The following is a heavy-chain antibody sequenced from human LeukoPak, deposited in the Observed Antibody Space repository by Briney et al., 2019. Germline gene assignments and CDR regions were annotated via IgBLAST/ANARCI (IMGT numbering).Heavy chain of an antibody. D-gene: IGHD3-22*01. CDR1: GFTFSSYS. V-gene: IGHV3-21*01. CDR2: ISSSSSYI. Sequence: GGSLRLSCAASGFTFSSYSMNWVRQAPGKGLEWVSSISSSSSYIYYADSVKGRFTISRDNAKNSLYLQMNSLRAEDTAVYYCARPTLSGYYSDFDYWGQGTLVTVSS. CDR3: ARPTLSGYYSDFDY. J-gene: IGHJ4*02.